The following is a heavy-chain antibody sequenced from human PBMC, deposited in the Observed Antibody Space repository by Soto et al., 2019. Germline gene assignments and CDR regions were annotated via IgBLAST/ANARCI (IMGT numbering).Heavy chain of an antibody. V-gene: IGHV2-26*01. D-gene: IGHD3-22*01. CDR3: ARIPLKYDSSGYFRGYYYGMDV. CDR2: IFSNDEK. Sequence: GHTLVKPKEPLTLTCTVSGFSLSNAMIGVRWLVHPPAKALDWLAHIFSNDEKSYSTSLKSRLTISKDTSKSQVVLTMTNMDPVDTATYYCARIPLKYDSSGYFRGYYYGMDVWGQGTTVTVSS. CDR1: GFSLSNAMIG. J-gene: IGHJ6*02.